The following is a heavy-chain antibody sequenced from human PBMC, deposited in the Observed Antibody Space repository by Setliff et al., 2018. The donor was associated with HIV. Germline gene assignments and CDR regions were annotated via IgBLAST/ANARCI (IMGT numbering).Heavy chain of an antibody. V-gene: IGHV4-4*02. CDR3: ARIRAVAPYYYYYGMDV. D-gene: IGHD6-19*01. CDR1: GGSISSSNW. J-gene: IGHJ6*02. CDR2: IYHSGST. Sequence: SETLSLTCAVSGGSISSSNWWSWVRQPPGKGLEWIGEIYHSGSTNYNPSLKSRVTISVDKSKNQFSLKLSSVTAADTAVYYCARIRAVAPYYYYYGMDVWGQGTTVTGSS.